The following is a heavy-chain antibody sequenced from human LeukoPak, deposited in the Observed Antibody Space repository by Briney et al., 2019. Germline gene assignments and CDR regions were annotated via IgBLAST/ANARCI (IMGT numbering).Heavy chain of an antibody. CDR3: AKDGIARTMFDY. J-gene: IGHJ4*02. V-gene: IGHV3-30*02. CDR2: IRHDGSDK. D-gene: IGHD1-1*01. Sequence: GGSLRLSCAASGFTFSTYGMLCVRQAPGKGLEWVAFIRHDGSDKYYADSVKGRFTISRDNSKNTLSLQMNSLRAEDTAVYYCAKDGIARTMFDYWGQGTLVTVSS. CDR1: GFTFSTYG.